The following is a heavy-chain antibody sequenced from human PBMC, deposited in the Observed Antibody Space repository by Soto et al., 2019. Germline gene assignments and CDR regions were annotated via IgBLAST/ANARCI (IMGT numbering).Heavy chain of an antibody. D-gene: IGHD3-10*01. V-gene: IGHV4-34*01. J-gene: IGHJ5*02. CDR1: GGSFSGYY. CDR2: INHSGST. CDR3: ARVVRRETSPSGWFDP. Sequence: SETLSLTCAVYGGSFSGYYWSWIRQPPGKGLEWIGEINHSGSTNYNPSLKSRVTISVDTSKNQFSLKLSSVTAADTAVYYCARVVRRETSPSGWFDPWGQGTLVTVSS.